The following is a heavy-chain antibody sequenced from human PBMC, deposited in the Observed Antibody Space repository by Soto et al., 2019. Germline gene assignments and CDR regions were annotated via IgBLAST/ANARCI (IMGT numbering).Heavy chain of an antibody. CDR2: IYYSGST. CDR1: GGSISSGGYY. CDR3: ARELRFLELGGMDV. V-gene: IGHV4-31*03. J-gene: IGHJ6*02. Sequence: SETLSLTCTVSGGSISSGGYYWSWIRQHPGKGLEWIGYIYYSGSTYYNPSLKSRVTISVDTSKNQFSLKLSSVTAADTAVYYCARELRFLELGGMDVWGQGTTVTVSS. D-gene: IGHD3-3*01.